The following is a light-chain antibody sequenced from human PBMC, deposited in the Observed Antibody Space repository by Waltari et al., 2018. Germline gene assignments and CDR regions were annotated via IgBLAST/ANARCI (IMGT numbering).Light chain of an antibody. V-gene: IGKV3-15*01. CDR3: QQYSTWS. Sequence: VMTQSPATLSVSPGDRATLSCRASQSVNSNLAWYQQKPGHVPRLLISDATTRATGIPARFSGSGSGTEFTLTISGLQSEDSAVYYCQQYSTWSFGQGTKLEIK. J-gene: IGKJ2*01. CDR1: QSVNSN. CDR2: DAT.